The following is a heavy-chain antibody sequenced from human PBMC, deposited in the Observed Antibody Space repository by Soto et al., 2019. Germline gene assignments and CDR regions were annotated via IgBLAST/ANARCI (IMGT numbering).Heavy chain of an antibody. CDR1: GGFISSYY. D-gene: IGHD6-13*01. V-gene: IGHV4-59*01. J-gene: IGHJ4*02. Sequence: SETLSLTCTVSGGFISSYYWSWIRQPPGKGLEWIGYIYYSGSTNYNPSLKSRVTISVDTSKNQFSLKLSSVTAADTAVYYCARGGTREYSSSPRYYFDCWGQGTLVTVSS. CDR3: ARGGTREYSSSPRYYFDC. CDR2: IYYSGST.